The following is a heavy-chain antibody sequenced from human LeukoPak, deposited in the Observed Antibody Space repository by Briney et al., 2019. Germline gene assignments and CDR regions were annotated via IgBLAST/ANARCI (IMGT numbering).Heavy chain of an antibody. V-gene: IGHV4-59*01. CDR2: IYYSGTT. D-gene: IGHD3-3*01. Sequence: SETLSLTCTVSGGSISSNYWSWIRQPPGKGLEWIGYIYYSGTTNYNPSLKSRVTISVVTSKNQFSLKLSSVTAADTAVYYCARGRVTIFGVVIWFYYMDVWGKGTTVTVSS. CDR3: ARGRVTIFGVVIWFYYMDV. J-gene: IGHJ6*03. CDR1: GGSISSNY.